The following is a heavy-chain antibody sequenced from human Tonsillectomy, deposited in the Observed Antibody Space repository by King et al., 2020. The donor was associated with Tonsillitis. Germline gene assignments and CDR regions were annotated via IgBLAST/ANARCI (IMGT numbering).Heavy chain of an antibody. V-gene: IGHV3-64D*06. J-gene: IGHJ3*02. Sequence: VQLVESGGGLVQPGGSLRLSCSASGFTFSSYAMHWVRQAPGKGLEYVSAISSNGGSTYYEDSGKGRFTIPRDNSKNTLYLQMSSLRAEDTAVYYCVKFGGNENDAFDIWGQGTMVTVSS. CDR2: ISSNGGST. D-gene: IGHD4-23*01. CDR3: VKFGGNENDAFDI. CDR1: GFTFSSYA.